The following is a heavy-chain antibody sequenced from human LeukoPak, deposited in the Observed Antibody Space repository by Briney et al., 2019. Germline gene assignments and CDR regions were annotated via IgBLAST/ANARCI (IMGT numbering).Heavy chain of an antibody. J-gene: IGHJ3*02. D-gene: IGHD6-19*01. CDR2: INPNSGGT. CDR3: EAGWYDAFDI. Sequence: ASVKVSCKASGYTFTSYDINWVRQATGQGLEWMGWINPNSGGTNYAQKFQGRVTMTRDTSISTAYMELSRLRSDDTAVYYCEAGWYDAFDIWGQGTMVTVSS. CDR1: GYTFTSYD. V-gene: IGHV1-2*02.